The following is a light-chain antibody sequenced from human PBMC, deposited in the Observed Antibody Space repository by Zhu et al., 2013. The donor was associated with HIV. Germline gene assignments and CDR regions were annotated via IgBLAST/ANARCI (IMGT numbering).Light chain of an antibody. Sequence: EIVLTQSPGTLSLSPGERATLSCRASQSVDSIYLAWYQQKPGQAPRLLIYGASSRATGIPDRFSGSGSGTDFTLTISRLEPEDFAVYYCQQYGSSPPWTFGQGTKVEIK. CDR2: GAS. V-gene: IGKV3-20*01. J-gene: IGKJ1*01. CDR1: QSVDSIY. CDR3: QQYGSSPPWT.